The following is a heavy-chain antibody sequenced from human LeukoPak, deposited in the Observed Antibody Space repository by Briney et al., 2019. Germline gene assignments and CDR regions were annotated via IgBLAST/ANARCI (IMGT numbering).Heavy chain of an antibody. V-gene: IGHV4-39*01. Sequence: PSETLSLTCTVSGGSISSSSYYWGWIRQPPGEGLEWIGSIYYSGSTYYNPSLKSRVTISVDTSKSQFSLKLSSVTAADTAVYYCARLDSSSWYYFDYWGQGTIVTVSS. CDR3: ARLDSSSWYYFDY. J-gene: IGHJ4*02. CDR2: IYYSGST. D-gene: IGHD6-13*01. CDR1: GGSISSSSYY.